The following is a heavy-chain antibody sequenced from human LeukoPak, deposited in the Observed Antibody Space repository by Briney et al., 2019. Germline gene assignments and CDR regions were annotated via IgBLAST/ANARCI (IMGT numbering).Heavy chain of an antibody. V-gene: IGHV3-11*01. CDR2: ISTSGSTM. J-gene: IGHJ4*02. CDR1: GFIFSDYY. CDR3: AKTPYSGSPRVNY. D-gene: IGHD1-26*01. Sequence: GGSLRLSCAASGFIFSDYYMSWIRQAPGKGLEWVSYISTSGSTMYYGDSVKGRFTISRDNSKNPLYLQMNSMRAEDTAVYYCAKTPYSGSPRVNYWGQGTLVTVSS.